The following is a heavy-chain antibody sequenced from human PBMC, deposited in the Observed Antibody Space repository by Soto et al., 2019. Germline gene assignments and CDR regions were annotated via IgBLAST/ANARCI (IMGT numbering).Heavy chain of an antibody. J-gene: IGHJ4*02. CDR2: ISAYNGNT. V-gene: IGHV1-18*01. CDR1: GYTLTSYG. Sequence: ASVKVSCKASGYTLTSYGISWVRQAPGQGLEWMGWISAYNGNTNYAQKLQGRVTMTTDTSTSTAYMELRSLRSDDTAVYYCARVGRAGKAYCGGDCYYYYWGQGTLVTSPQ. D-gene: IGHD2-21*02. CDR3: ARVGRAGKAYCGGDCYYYY.